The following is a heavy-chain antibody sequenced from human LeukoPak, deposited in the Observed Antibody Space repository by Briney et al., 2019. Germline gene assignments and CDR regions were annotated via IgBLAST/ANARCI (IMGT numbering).Heavy chain of an antibody. J-gene: IGHJ6*04. CDR3: AKDRRFGVFIPVDV. CDR1: GFTLSRYA. CDR2: ICGSGGST. V-gene: IGHV3-23*01. Sequence: GGSLRLSCAASGFTLSRYAMSWVRQAPGRGLEGVSAICGSGGSTYYADSVKGGFTISTDNSKSTLYLQMNSLRDEDTGVYYCAKDRRFGVFIPVDVWGKGTTVTVSS. D-gene: IGHD3-10*01.